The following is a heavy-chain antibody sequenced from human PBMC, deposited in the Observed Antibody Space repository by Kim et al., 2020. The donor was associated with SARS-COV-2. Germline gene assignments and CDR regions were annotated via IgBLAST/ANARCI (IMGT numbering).Heavy chain of an antibody. CDR3: AKVRTYYYDSSEFDAFDV. J-gene: IGHJ3*01. CDR1: GFTFYTYA. CDR2: TSGSGFTT. D-gene: IGHD3-22*01. V-gene: IGHV3-23*01. Sequence: GGSLRLSCAASGFTFYTYAMSWVRQAPGKGLEWVSVTSGSGFTTDYADSVKGRFTMSRDNSRNTLYLQVNSLRAEDTALYYCAKVRTYYYDSSEFDAFDVWGQGTMVTVSS.